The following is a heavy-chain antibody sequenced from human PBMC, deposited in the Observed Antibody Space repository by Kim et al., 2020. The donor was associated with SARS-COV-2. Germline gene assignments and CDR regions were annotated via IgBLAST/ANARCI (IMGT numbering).Heavy chain of an antibody. CDR1: GGSISSSNW. CDR2: IYHSGST. Sequence: SETLSLTCAVSGGSISSSNWWSWVRQPPGKGLEWIGEIYHSGSTNYNPSLKCRVTISVDKSKNQFSLKLSSVTAADTAVYYCARDLWRSRFDPWGQGTLVTVSS. J-gene: IGHJ5*02. V-gene: IGHV4-4*02. D-gene: IGHD3-16*01. CDR3: ARDLWRSRFDP.